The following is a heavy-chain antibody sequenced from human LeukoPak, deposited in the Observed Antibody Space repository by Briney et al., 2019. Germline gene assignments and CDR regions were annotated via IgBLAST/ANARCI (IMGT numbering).Heavy chain of an antibody. CDR1: GGSISSYY. J-gene: IGHJ4*02. CDR3: ARDSEKALYYFDY. Sequence: SETLSLTCTVSGGSISSYYWSWIRQPPGKGLEWIGYIYYSGSTNYNPSLKSRVTISVDTSKNQFSLKLSSVTAADTAVYYCARDSEKALYYFDYWGQGTLVTVSS. CDR2: IYYSGST. V-gene: IGHV4-59*12.